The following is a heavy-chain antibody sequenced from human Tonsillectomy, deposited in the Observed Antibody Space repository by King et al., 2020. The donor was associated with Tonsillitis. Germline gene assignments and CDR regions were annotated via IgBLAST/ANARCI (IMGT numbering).Heavy chain of an antibody. D-gene: IGHD3-10*01. CDR1: GFTFSSHD. Sequence: VQLVESGGGVVQPGGSLRLSCAASGFTFSSHDMHWVRQGPGKGLEWVAVVSYDGDNKYSAASVKGRFTISRDNSKNTLYLQLNSLRAEDTAVYYCAKALYYYNSVSSYIPYYYYGLDVWGQGTTVTVSS. V-gene: IGHV3-30*18. J-gene: IGHJ6*02. CDR3: AKALYYYNSVSSYIPYYYYGLDV. CDR2: VSYDGDNK.